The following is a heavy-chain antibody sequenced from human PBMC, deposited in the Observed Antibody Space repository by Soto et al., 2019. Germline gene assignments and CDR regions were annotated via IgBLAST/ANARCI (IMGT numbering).Heavy chain of an antibody. CDR1: GFPFSSYT. CDR3: ARGTVRLLTPHQGFYYYEMDV. Sequence: EGSLRLSCRASGFPFSSYTTHWLRRASGQGPGWGEIVSVDGSSTYYADWVNGRPVIYSINSKDSLFPQMVTLPPDDTAIYYCARGTVRLLTPHQGFYYYEMDVWGQGTKVTV. CDR2: VSVDGSST. D-gene: IGHD3-22*01. J-gene: IGHJ6*02. V-gene: IGHV3-30*09.